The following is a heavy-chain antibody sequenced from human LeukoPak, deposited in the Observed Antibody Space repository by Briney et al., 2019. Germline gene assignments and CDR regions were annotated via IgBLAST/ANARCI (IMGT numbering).Heavy chain of an antibody. CDR2: ISAYNGNT. D-gene: IGHD3-9*01. V-gene: IGHV1-18*01. CDR3: ARNWGFDWLFQH. CDR1: GGTFSSYA. Sequence: ASVKVSCKASGGTFSSYAISWVRQAPGQGLEWMGWISAYNGNTNYAQKLQGRVTMTTDTSTNTAYMELRSLRSDDTAVYYCARNWGFDWLFQHWGQGTLVTVSS. J-gene: IGHJ1*01.